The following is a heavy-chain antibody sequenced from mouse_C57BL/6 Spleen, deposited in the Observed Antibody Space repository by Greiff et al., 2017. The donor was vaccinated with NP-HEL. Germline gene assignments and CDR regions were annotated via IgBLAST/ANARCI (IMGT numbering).Heavy chain of an antibody. Sequence: EVKLVESGGGLVQPGGSLKLSCAASGFTFSDYYMYWVRQTPEKRLEWVAYISNGGGSTYYPDTVKGRFTISRDNAKNTLYLQMSRLKSEDTAMYYCARQGYYGSSFVPWFAYWGQGTLVTVSA. J-gene: IGHJ3*01. D-gene: IGHD1-1*01. V-gene: IGHV5-12*01. CDR1: GFTFSDYY. CDR2: ISNGGGST. CDR3: ARQGYYGSSFVPWFAY.